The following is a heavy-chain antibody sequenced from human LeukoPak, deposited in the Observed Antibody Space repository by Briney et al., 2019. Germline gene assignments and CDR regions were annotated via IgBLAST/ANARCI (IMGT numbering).Heavy chain of an antibody. CDR2: IWYDGSNK. J-gene: IGHJ4*02. CDR3: ARARGVSTGYRPIDY. V-gene: IGHV3-33*01. D-gene: IGHD3-22*01. Sequence: PGRSLRLSCVASGFTFSTSGMHWVRQAPGKGLEWVAVIWYDGSNKYYAESVKGRFSISRDNSKSTLYLQMNSLRAEDTAVCYCARARGVSTGYRPIDYWGQGTLVTVSS. CDR1: GFTFSTSG.